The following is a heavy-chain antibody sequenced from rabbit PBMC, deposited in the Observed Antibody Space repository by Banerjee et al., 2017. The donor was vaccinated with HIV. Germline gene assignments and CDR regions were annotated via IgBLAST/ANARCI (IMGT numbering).Heavy chain of an antibody. J-gene: IGHJ4*01. V-gene: IGHV1S40*01. CDR3: ARDLAGVIGWNFNL. D-gene: IGHD4-1*01. CDR1: GFTLSTYW. Sequence: QSLEESGGGLVKPGASLTLTCTASGFTLSTYWMSWVRQAPGKGLEWIGCIGTGSSGSTWYASWAKGRFTISKTSSTTVTLQMTSLTAADTATYFCARDLAGVIGWNFNLWGPGTLVTVS. CDR2: IGTGSSGST.